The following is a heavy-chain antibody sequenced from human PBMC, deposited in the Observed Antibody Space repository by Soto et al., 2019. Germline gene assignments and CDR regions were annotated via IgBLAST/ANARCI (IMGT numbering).Heavy chain of an antibody. Sequence: SGPTLVNPTQTLTLTCTFSGFSLTSTGMCVSWIRQPPGKALEWLARIDWDDRKFYSTSLRTRLTISKDTSKNQVVLTMSNMDPVDTATYYCTRPRYYHDSSDYYYFGMDVWGQGTTVTVSS. V-gene: IGHV2-70*17. D-gene: IGHD3-22*01. CDR1: GFSLTSTGMC. CDR2: IDWDDRK. J-gene: IGHJ6*02. CDR3: TRPRYYHDSSDYYYFGMDV.